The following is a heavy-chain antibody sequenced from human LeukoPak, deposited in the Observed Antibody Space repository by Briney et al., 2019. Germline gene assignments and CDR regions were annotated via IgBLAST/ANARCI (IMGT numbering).Heavy chain of an antibody. CDR2: ISGSGGST. CDR3: ATRVHNWNDFGY. J-gene: IGHJ4*02. Sequence: PGGSLRLSCAASGFTFSSYAMSWVRQAPGKGLEWVSAISGSGGSTYYADSVKGRFTISRDNSKNTLYLQMNSLRAEDTAVYYCATRVHNWNDFGYWGQGTLVTVSS. CDR1: GFTFSSYA. V-gene: IGHV3-23*01. D-gene: IGHD1-1*01.